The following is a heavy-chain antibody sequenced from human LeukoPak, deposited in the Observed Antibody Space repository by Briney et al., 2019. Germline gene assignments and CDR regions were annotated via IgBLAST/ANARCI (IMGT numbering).Heavy chain of an antibody. J-gene: IGHJ3*02. V-gene: IGHV3-11*01. CDR3: ARAKGSYASDI. CDR2: ISSSGTTV. CDR1: GFTFSDYY. Sequence: GGSLRLSCAASGFTFSDYYMSWIRQAPGKGLEWVSYISSSGTTVYYTDSVRGRFTISRDNAKNSLYLQMNSLRAEDTAVYYCARAKGSYASDIWGQGTMVTVSS.